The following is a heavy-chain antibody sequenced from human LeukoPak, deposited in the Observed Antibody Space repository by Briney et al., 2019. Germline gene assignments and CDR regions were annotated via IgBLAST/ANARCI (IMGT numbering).Heavy chain of an antibody. J-gene: IGHJ5*02. CDR1: GGSISSGSYY. CDR2: IFYSGST. D-gene: IGHD2-8*02. Sequence: SETLSLTCTVSGGSISSGSYYWDWIRQPPGKGLEWIGSIFYSGSTYCNSSLKSRVTISVDTSKNQFSLKLSSVIAADTAVYYFARRTTGNWFDPWGQGTLVTVSS. CDR3: ARRTTGNWFDP. V-gene: IGHV4-39*01.